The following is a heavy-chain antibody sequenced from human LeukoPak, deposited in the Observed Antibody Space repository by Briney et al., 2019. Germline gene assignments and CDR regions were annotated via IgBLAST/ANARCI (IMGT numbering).Heavy chain of an antibody. Sequence: GGSLRLSCAASGFTFSSYWMTWVRQAPGKGLEWMANIKPDGSEKYYVDSVKGRFTISRDNTKNSLFLQMNSLRAEDTAVYYCARGSGDYWGQGTLVTVSS. J-gene: IGHJ4*02. CDR3: ARGSGDY. CDR1: GFTFSSYW. CDR2: IKPDGSEK. D-gene: IGHD1-26*01. V-gene: IGHV3-7*04.